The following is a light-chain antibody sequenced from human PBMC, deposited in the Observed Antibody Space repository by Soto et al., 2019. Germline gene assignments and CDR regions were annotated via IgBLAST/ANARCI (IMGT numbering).Light chain of an antibody. J-gene: IGKJ3*01. Sequence: DIQMTQSPSSLSASVGDRVTITCRASQSISRYLNWYLQKPGKAPKLLIYAASSLQSGVPSRFSGSGSGTDFTLTISSLQPEDFATYYCQQSDSTPRTFGPGTKVDIK. CDR1: QSISRY. CDR2: AAS. CDR3: QQSDSTPRT. V-gene: IGKV1-39*01.